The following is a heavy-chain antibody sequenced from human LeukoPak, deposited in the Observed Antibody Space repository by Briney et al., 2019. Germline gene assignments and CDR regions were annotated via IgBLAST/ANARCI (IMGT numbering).Heavy chain of an antibody. J-gene: IGHJ6*02. V-gene: IGHV1-69*04. CDR3: ARDNYYDSSGYSSYGMDV. Sequence: SVKVSCKASGGTFSSYAISWVRQAPGQGLEWMGRIIPILGIANYAQKFQGRVTITADKSTSTAYMELSSLRSEDTAAYYCARDNYYDSSGYSSYGMDVWGQGTTVTVSS. D-gene: IGHD3-22*01. CDR1: GGTFSSYA. CDR2: IIPILGIA.